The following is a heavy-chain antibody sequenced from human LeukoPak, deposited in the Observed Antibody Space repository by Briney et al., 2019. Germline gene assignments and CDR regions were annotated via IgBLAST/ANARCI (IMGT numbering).Heavy chain of an antibody. J-gene: IGHJ4*02. Sequence: ASVKVSCKASGYTFTIYGLSWVRQAPGQGLEWMGWISTYNDNTHYAQKFQGRVTMTTDTSTNTAYMELRSLRSDDTAVYYCAREMAVAGSGVNSWGQGTLVTVSS. V-gene: IGHV1-18*01. D-gene: IGHD6-19*01. CDR2: ISTYNDNT. CDR1: GYTFTIYG. CDR3: AREMAVAGSGVNS.